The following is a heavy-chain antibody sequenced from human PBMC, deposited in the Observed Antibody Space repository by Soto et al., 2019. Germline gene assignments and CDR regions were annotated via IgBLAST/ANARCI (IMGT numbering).Heavy chain of an antibody. CDR1: GFTFSSYS. V-gene: IGHV3-21*01. D-gene: IGHD6-13*01. CDR2: ISSSSSYI. CDR3: AVSIQYSSSWSYYYYGMDV. J-gene: IGHJ6*02. Sequence: PVVSLRLSCAASGFTFSSYSMNWVRQAPGKGLEWVSSISSSSSYIYYADSVKGRFTISRDNAKNSLYLQMNSLRAEDTAVYYCAVSIQYSSSWSYYYYGMDVWGQGTTVTVSS.